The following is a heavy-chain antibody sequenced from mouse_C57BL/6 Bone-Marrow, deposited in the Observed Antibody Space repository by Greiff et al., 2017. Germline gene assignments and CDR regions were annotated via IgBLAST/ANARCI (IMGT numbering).Heavy chain of an antibody. V-gene: IGHV1-85*01. J-gene: IGHJ3*01. CDR1: GYTFTSYS. CDR2: IYPRACST. Sequence: QVQLQQSGPELVKPGASVKLSCKASGYTFTSYSINWVKQRPGQGLEWIGWIYPRACSTKYNEKFKGKATLTVDTSSSTAYMELHLLTSEDSAVYCCARMETAHAPWFAYWGQGTLVTVSA. CDR3: ARMETAHAPWFAY. D-gene: IGHD3-2*02.